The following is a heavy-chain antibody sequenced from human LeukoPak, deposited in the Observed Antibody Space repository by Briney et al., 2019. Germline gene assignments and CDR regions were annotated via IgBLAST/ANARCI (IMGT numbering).Heavy chain of an antibody. CDR2: ISSNGGST. CDR3: ARVGGSGSYL. CDR1: GFTFSSYA. J-gene: IGHJ4*02. V-gene: IGHV3-64*01. Sequence: PGGSLRLPCAASGFTFSSYAMHWVRQAPGKGLEYVSAISSNGGSTYYANSVKGRFTISGDNSKNTLYLQMGSLRAEDMAVYYCARVGGSGSYLWGQGTLVTVSS. D-gene: IGHD3-10*01.